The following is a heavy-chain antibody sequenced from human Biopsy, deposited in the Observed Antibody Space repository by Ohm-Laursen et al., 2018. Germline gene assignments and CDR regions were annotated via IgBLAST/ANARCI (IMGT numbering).Heavy chain of an antibody. D-gene: IGHD2-2*01. CDR3: ARGRRHCSGTCSRWYFDL. CDR1: GYTFTAFS. J-gene: IGHJ2*01. Sequence: ASVKVSCKPSGYTFTAFSVHWLRQAPGQGLEWMGWINPKSGDTDYPQNFQGRVSMTRDTSISTAYMDLSRLRSDDTAVYYCARGRRHCSGTCSRWYFDLWGRGILVTVSS. CDR2: INPKSGDT. V-gene: IGHV1-2*02.